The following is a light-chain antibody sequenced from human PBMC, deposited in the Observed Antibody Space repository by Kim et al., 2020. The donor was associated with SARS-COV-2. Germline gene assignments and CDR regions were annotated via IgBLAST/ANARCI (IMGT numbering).Light chain of an antibody. CDR3: QQYGSSPPRYT. Sequence: PGERVTLSCRASQSVSSSYLAWYQQKPGQAPRLLIYGASSRATGIPDRFSGSGSGTDFTLTISRLEPEDFAVYYCQQYGSSPPRYTFGQGTKLEIK. CDR1: QSVSSSY. V-gene: IGKV3-20*01. J-gene: IGKJ2*01. CDR2: GAS.